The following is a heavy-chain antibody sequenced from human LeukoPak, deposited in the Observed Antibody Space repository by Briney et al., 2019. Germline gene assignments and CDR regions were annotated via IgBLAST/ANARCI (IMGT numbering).Heavy chain of an antibody. CDR1: GGSISSYY. V-gene: IGHV4-59*01. CDR2: IYYSGST. CDR3: ARLNTGGSGSYELDY. J-gene: IGHJ4*02. D-gene: IGHD3-10*01. Sequence: SETLSLTCTVSGGSISSYYWSWIQQPPGKGLEWIGYIYYSGSTNYNPSLKSRVTISVDTSKNQFSLKLSSVTAADTAVYYCARLNTGGSGSYELDYWGQGTLVTVSS.